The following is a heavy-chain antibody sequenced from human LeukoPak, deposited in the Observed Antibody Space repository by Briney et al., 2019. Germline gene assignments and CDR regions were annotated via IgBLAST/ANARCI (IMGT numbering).Heavy chain of an antibody. Sequence: KPSETLSLTCSDSGGSFSSTSYYWGWVRQPPGKGREWIGSIYYSGSTYYNPSLKSRVTISVDTSKNRFSLKLSSVTAADTAVYYCTRLHWGSGGGGSFDYWGQGTLVTVSS. D-gene: IGHD7-27*01. J-gene: IGHJ4*02. V-gene: IGHV4-39*01. CDR2: IYYSGST. CDR3: TRLHWGSGGGGSFDY. CDR1: GGSFSSTSYY.